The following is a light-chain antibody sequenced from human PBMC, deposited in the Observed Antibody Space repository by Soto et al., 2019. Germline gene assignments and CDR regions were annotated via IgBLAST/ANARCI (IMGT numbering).Light chain of an antibody. CDR2: TNN. Sequence: QSVLTQPPSAAGTPGQRVTISCSGSSSNIGRNTVSWYQQLPGTAPKLLIYTNNERPSGVPDRFSGSRSGTSASLAISVLQSEDEADYYCAAWDDSLNGPVFGGGTKVTVL. CDR3: AAWDDSLNGPV. CDR1: SSNIGRNT. V-gene: IGLV1-44*01. J-gene: IGLJ3*02.